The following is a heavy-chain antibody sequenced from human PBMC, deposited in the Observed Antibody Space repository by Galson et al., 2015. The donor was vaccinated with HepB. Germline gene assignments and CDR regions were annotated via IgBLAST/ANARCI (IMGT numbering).Heavy chain of an antibody. CDR3: ARGAGSRWFDC. D-gene: IGHD6-13*01. CDR1: GFSFDNYA. CDR2: VSGNGAIA. J-gene: IGHJ4*02. V-gene: IGHV3-23*01. Sequence: ALRLCGAACGFSFDNYAMSWVRQAPGKGLEWVSSVSGNGAIALDADSVKGRFTISRDNSKNTLYLQMNSLRAGDTAMYYRARGAGSRWFDCWGPVTLVTVSS.